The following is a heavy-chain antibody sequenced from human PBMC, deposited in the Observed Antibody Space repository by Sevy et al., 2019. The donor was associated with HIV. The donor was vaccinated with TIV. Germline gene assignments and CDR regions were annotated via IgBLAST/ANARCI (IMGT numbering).Heavy chain of an antibody. D-gene: IGHD5-12*01. Sequence: SETLSLTCTVSGGSISSYYWSWIRQPAGKGLEWIGRIYTTGSTNYNPSLKSRVTMSVDTSTNQFSLKLSSVTAADTAVDYRAGDNSGEAFDYWGQGTLVTVSS. CDR2: IYTTGST. CDR1: GGSISSYY. V-gene: IGHV4-4*07. CDR3: AGDNSGEAFDY. J-gene: IGHJ4*02.